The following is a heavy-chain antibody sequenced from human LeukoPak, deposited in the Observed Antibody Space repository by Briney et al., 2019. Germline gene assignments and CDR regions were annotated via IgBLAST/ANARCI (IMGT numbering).Heavy chain of an antibody. CDR2: IFGDGATT. V-gene: IGHV3-43*01. Sequence: PGGSLRLSCAASGFTFSHYTMHWVRQVPGKGLEWVSLIFGDGATTYYADSVKGRFTISRDNAKNSLYLQMNSLRAEDTAVYYCARGGSWSKPFDSWGQGTLVTISS. J-gene: IGHJ4*02. CDR1: GFTFSHYT. D-gene: IGHD6-13*01. CDR3: ARGGSWSKPFDS.